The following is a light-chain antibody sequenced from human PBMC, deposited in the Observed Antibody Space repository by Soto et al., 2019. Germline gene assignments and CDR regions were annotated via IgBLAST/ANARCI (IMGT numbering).Light chain of an antibody. Sequence: QSALTQPRSLSGSPGQSGTISCTGISSDVDSYNRVSWYQQPPGTAPKLMIYEVSNRPSGVPDRFSGSKSGNTASLTISGLQAEDEADYYCCSYAGSHTWVFGTGTKVTVL. J-gene: IGLJ1*01. CDR3: CSYAGSHTWV. CDR2: EVS. CDR1: SSDVDSYNR. V-gene: IGLV2-18*02.